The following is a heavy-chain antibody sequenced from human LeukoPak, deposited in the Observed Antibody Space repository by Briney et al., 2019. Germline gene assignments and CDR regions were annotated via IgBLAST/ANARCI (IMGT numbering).Heavy chain of an antibody. V-gene: IGHV4-39*01. J-gene: IGHJ4*02. Sequence: SETLSLTCTVSGGSISSSSYYWGWIRQPPGKGLEWIGSIYYSGSTYYNPSLKSRVTISVDTSKNQFSPKLSSVTAADTAVYYCARHYCSSTSCYVEWIQLWSNDYFDYWGQGTLVTVSS. CDR3: ARHYCSSTSCYVEWIQLWSNDYFDY. CDR1: GGSISSSSYY. CDR2: IYYSGST. D-gene: IGHD2-2*01.